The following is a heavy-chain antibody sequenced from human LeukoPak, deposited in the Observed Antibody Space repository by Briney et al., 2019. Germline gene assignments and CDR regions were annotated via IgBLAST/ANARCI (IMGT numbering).Heavy chain of an antibody. V-gene: IGHV4-34*01. J-gene: IGHJ5*02. CDR3: ARLTGYTRGGRFDP. CDR2: INHSGST. CDR1: GGSFSGYY. Sequence: SETLSLTCAVYGGSFSGYYWSWIRQPPGKGLEWIGEINHSGSTNYNPSLKSRVTISVDTSKNQFSLKLSSVTAADTAVYYCARLTGYTRGGRFDPWGQGTLVTVSS. D-gene: IGHD5-24*01.